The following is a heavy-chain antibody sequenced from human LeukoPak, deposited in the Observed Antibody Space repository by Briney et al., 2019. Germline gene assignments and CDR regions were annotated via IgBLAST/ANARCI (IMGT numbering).Heavy chain of an antibody. Sequence: SETLSLTCTVSGGSISSSSYYWGWIRQPPGKGLEWIGSIYYSGSTYYNPSLKSRVTISVDTSKNQFSLKLRSVTASDTAVYYCARSYGSGMGYWGQGTLVTVSS. CDR3: ARSYGSGMGY. V-gene: IGHV4-39*01. D-gene: IGHD3-10*01. CDR1: GGSISSSSYY. CDR2: IYYSGST. J-gene: IGHJ4*02.